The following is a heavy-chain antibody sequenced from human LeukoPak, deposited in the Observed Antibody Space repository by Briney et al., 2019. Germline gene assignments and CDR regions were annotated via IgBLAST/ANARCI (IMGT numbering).Heavy chain of an antibody. CDR2: IYSGGST. CDR3: ASQDYYDSSGFDY. Sequence: PGGSLRLSCAASGFTVSSNYMSWVRQAPGKGLEWVSVIYSGGSTYYADSVKGRFTISRDNSKNTLYLQMNSQRAEDTAVYYCASQDYYDSSGFDYWGQGTLVTVSS. J-gene: IGHJ4*02. D-gene: IGHD3-22*01. V-gene: IGHV3-53*01. CDR1: GFTVSSNY.